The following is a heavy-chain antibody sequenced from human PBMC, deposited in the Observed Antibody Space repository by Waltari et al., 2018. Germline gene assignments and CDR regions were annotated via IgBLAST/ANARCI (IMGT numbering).Heavy chain of an antibody. J-gene: IGHJ4*02. V-gene: IGHV3-23*01. CDR3: ASSYSSPTRHFDY. D-gene: IGHD6-13*01. CDR1: GFTLNNYG. CDR2: VGVGGVAK. Sequence: EVQLLESGGDLVQPGGSLRLSCAVSGFTLNNYGMNLVRQARGKGLEWVSVVGVGGVAKIYSGSVEGEFTISTDNFKNTSFIQENSLGAEYTAIYYCASSYSSPTRHFDYWGQGTLVTVSS.